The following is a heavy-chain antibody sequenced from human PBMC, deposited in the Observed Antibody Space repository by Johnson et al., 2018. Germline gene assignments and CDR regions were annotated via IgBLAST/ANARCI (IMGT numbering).Heavy chain of an antibody. CDR1: GYTFTDYA. CDR2: ISAYNGNT. J-gene: IGHJ4*02. D-gene: IGHD3-10*01. CDR3: ATPIKDYGSGSLDY. V-gene: IGHV1-18*04. Sequence: VQLVESGAEVKKPGASVKVSCKASGYTFTDYAISWVRQAPGQGLEWMGWISAYNGNTNYAQKLQGRVTMTTDTPSTTAYMELTSLRSDDTAVYYCATPIKDYGSGSLDYWGQGTLGTVSA.